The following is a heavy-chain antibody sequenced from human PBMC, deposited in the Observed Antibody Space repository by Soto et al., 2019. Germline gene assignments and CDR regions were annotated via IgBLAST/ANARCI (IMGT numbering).Heavy chain of an antibody. D-gene: IGHD6-19*01. Sequence: ASVKVSCKASGYTFTSYCISWVRQAPGQGHEWMGWISAYNGNTNYAQTRQGRVTMTTDPSTSTAYMELRSLRSDDTAVYYCARDEQWVVRAFDIWGQGTMVTVTS. CDR2: ISAYNGNT. CDR1: GYTFTSYC. V-gene: IGHV1-18*01. CDR3: ARDEQWVVRAFDI. J-gene: IGHJ3*02.